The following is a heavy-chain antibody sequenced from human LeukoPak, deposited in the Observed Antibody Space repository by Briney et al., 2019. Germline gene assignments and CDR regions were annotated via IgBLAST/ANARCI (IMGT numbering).Heavy chain of an antibody. CDR2: INHSGST. CDR1: GGSFSGYY. J-gene: IGHJ4*02. D-gene: IGHD3-9*01. V-gene: IGHV4-34*01. CDR3: ARGRGLYYDILTGYYNVMAFDY. Sequence: KPSETLSFTCAVYGGSFSGYYWSWIRQPPGKGLEWIGEINHSGSTNYNPSLKSRVTISVDTSKNQFSLKLSSVTAADTAVYYCARGRGLYYDILTGYYNVMAFDYWGQGTLVTVSS.